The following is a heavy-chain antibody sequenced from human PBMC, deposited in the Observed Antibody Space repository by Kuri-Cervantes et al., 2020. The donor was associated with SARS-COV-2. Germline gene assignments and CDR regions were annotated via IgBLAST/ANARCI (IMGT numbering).Heavy chain of an antibody. Sequence: SETLSLTCAVYGGSFSGYYWSWIRQPPGKGLEWIGEINHSGSTNYNPSLKSRVTISVDTSKNQLSLKLSSVTAADTAVYYCARSPRCSSTSCRYYYYGMDVWGQGTTVTVSS. CDR1: GGSFSGYY. D-gene: IGHD2-2*01. CDR2: INHSGST. CDR3: ARSPRCSSTSCRYYYYGMDV. J-gene: IGHJ6*02. V-gene: IGHV4-34*01.